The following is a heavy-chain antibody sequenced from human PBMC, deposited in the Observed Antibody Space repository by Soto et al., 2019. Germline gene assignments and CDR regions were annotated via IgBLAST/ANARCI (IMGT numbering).Heavy chain of an antibody. D-gene: IGHD2-2*01. J-gene: IGHJ6*03. CDR1: GYTFTSYD. CDR2: MNPNSGNT. V-gene: IGHV1-8*01. Sequence: ASVKVSCKASGYTFTSYDINWVRQATGQGLEWMGWMNPNSGNTGYAQKFQGRVAMTRNTSISTAYMELSSLRSEDTAVYYCARTGHPAAYYYYYYYMDVWGKGTTVTVSS. CDR3: ARTGHPAAYYYYYYYMDV.